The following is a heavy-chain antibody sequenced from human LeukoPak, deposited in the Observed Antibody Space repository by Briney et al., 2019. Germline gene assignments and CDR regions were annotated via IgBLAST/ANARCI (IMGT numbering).Heavy chain of an antibody. Sequence: PSETLSLTCAVYGGSFSGYYWSWIRQPPGKGLEWIGEINHSGSTNYNPSLKSRVTISVDTSKNQFSLKLSSVTAADTAVYYCARHEGCSGGSCYGPPFFDYWGQGTLVTVSS. CDR3: ARHEGCSGGSCYGPPFFDY. CDR1: GGSFSGYY. J-gene: IGHJ4*02. CDR2: INHSGST. D-gene: IGHD2-15*01. V-gene: IGHV4-34*01.